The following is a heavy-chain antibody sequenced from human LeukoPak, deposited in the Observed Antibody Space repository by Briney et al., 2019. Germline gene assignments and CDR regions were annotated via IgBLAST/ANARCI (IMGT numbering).Heavy chain of an antibody. CDR2: IYYSGST. D-gene: IGHD6-13*01. J-gene: IGHJ4*02. Sequence: SETLSLTCTVSGGSISSSSYYWGWIRQPPGQGLEYIGSIYYSGSTYYNPSLRSRVTMAVDTSKNQFSLKLSSVTAADTAVYYCATIVAAAARGFFDYWVQGTLVTVSS. CDR3: ATIVAAAARGFFDY. V-gene: IGHV4-39*01. CDR1: GGSISSSSYY.